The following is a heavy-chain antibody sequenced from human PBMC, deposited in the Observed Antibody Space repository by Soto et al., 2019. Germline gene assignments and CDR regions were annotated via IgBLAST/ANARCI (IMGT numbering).Heavy chain of an antibody. V-gene: IGHV4-30-4*08. Sequence: PSETLSLTCTVSGDSISSDYYHWPWIRQSPGKGLEWIGYIHHSGSILYNPSLKSRVTISVDTSKNQFSLHLTSVTAADTAVYFCAREDDGSDSLDVWGQGTTVTVSSGKPLYLQMNSLKTEDTAVYYCARGGLAMVRAQIDYWGQGTLVTVSS. CDR2: IHHSGSI. D-gene: IGHD3-10*01. J-gene: IGHJ4*02. CDR1: GDSISSDYYH. CDR3: AREDDGSDSLDVWGQGTTVTVSSGKPLYLQMNSLKTEDTAVYYCARGGLAMVRAQIDY.